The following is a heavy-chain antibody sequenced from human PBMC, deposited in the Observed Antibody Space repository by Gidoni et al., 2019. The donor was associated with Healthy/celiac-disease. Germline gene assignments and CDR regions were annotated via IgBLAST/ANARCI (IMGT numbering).Heavy chain of an antibody. Sequence: EVQLVESGGGLVQPGGSLRLSCAASGFTFRSDWLSWVRQAPGKGLEWVANIKQDGSEKYYVDSVKGRFTISRDNAKNSLYLQMNSLRAEDTAVYYCARALYYDSSGYYYDWYFDLWGRGTLVTVSS. CDR1: GFTFRSDW. D-gene: IGHD3-22*01. CDR3: ARALYYDSSGYYYDWYFDL. V-gene: IGHV3-7*03. J-gene: IGHJ2*01. CDR2: IKQDGSEK.